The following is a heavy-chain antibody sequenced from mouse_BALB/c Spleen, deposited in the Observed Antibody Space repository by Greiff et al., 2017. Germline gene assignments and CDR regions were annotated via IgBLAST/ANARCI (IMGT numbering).Heavy chain of an antibody. V-gene: IGHV5-6-5*01. CDR1: GFTFSSYA. CDR3: ARGATMITTQAMDY. CDR2: ISSGGST. Sequence: EVKVEESGGGLVKPGGSLKLSCAASGFTFSSYAMSWVRQTPEKRLEWVASISSGGSTYYPDSVKGRFTISRDNARNILYLQMSSLRSEDTAMYYCARGATMITTQAMDYWGQGTSVTVSS. D-gene: IGHD2-4*01. J-gene: IGHJ4*01.